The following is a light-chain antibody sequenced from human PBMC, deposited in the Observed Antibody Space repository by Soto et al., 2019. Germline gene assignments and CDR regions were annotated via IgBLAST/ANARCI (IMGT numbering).Light chain of an antibody. CDR2: STY. CDR3: VLYMGSGIWV. Sequence: QAVVTQESSFSVSPGATVTLTCGLSSGSVSTNNYPSWYQQTPGQAPRTLIYSTYTRSSGVPDRFSASILGNKAALTITGAQADDESDYYCVLYMGSGIWVFGGGTKVTVL. CDR1: SGSVSTNNY. V-gene: IGLV8-61*01. J-gene: IGLJ3*02.